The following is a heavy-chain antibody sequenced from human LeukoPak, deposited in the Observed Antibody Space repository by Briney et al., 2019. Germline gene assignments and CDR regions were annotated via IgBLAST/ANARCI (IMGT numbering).Heavy chain of an antibody. Sequence: LXLTCTVSGGSISSSTHYWGWIRXPPGKGLEWIGNIYYRGSTYYNPSLKSRVTIPVDTSKNQFSLKLSSVTAADTAVFYCARQMGXPXYFDLWGRGTLVTXSS. CDR3: ARQMGXPXYFDL. V-gene: IGHV4-39*01. CDR2: IYYRGST. CDR1: GGSISSSTHY. J-gene: IGHJ2*01. D-gene: IGHD5-24*01.